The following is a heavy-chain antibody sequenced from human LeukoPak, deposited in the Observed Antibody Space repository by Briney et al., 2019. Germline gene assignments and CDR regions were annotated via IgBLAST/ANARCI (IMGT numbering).Heavy chain of an antibody. D-gene: IGHD6-13*01. Sequence: GGSLRLSCAASGLTFSSYTMNWVRQAPGKGLEWVSSISSSSSYIYYADSVKGRFTISRDNAKNSLYLQMNSLRAEDTAVYYCARDGIAAGSPYFDYWGQGTLVTVSS. V-gene: IGHV3-21*01. CDR3: ARDGIAAGSPYFDY. CDR1: GLTFSSYT. J-gene: IGHJ4*02. CDR2: ISSSSSYI.